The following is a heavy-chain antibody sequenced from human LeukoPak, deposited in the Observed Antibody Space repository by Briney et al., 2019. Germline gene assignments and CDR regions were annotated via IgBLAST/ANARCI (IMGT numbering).Heavy chain of an antibody. D-gene: IGHD2-2*01. CDR1: GFTFSTSA. CDR3: AREPREYCSRIACPNWFES. CDR2: IDWDSSHI. J-gene: IGHJ5*01. V-gene: IGHV3-21*04. Sequence: GGSLRLSCAASGFTFSTSAMNWVRQVPGKGLEWVSSIDWDSSHIYYAASVKGRFTISRDNGRNSVYLQMNSLRAEDTAVYYCAREPREYCSRIACPNWFESWGQGTLVTVSS.